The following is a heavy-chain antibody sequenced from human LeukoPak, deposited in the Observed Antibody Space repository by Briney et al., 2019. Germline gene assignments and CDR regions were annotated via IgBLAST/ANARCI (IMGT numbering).Heavy chain of an antibody. CDR2: ISSSSSTI. Sequence: GGSLRLSCAASGFTFSVYSMNWVRQAPGKGLEWVSYISSSSSTIYYADSVKGRFTISRDNAKNSLYLQMNSLRAEDTAVYYCARFIYGDYPDYFDYWGQGTLVTVSS. D-gene: IGHD4-17*01. CDR3: ARFIYGDYPDYFDY. V-gene: IGHV3-48*01. CDR1: GFTFSVYS. J-gene: IGHJ4*02.